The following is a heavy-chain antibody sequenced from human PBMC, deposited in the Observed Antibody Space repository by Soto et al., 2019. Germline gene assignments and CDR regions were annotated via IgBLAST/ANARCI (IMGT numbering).Heavy chain of an antibody. Sequence: PSETLSLTCTVSGGSTSYYYWSWIRQPAGKELEWIGRIYTNGSTNYNPSLKSRVTMSLDMSRNQFSLKLNSLTAADTAVYYCARGPHFYSSGWYGSPLDYWGQGTLVTVSS. V-gene: IGHV4-4*07. D-gene: IGHD6-19*01. CDR1: GGSTSYYY. CDR3: ARGPHFYSSGWYGSPLDY. J-gene: IGHJ4*02. CDR2: IYTNGST.